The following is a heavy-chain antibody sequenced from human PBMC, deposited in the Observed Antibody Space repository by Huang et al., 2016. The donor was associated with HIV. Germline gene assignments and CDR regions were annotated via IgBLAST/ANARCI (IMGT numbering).Heavy chain of an antibody. Sequence: QVQLVESGGGVVQPGGSLRLSCTASGLTFGSFGMHWVRQAPGNGLEWVAFKRYDVNNYYYADAVRGRFTISRDNSKDTLYLQMNRLRPDDSAVYDCAKDLTYTFGRHFDYWGRGTLVTVSS. CDR1: GLTFGSFG. D-gene: IGHD3-3*01. V-gene: IGHV3-30*02. CDR3: AKDLTYTFGRHFDY. J-gene: IGHJ4*02. CDR2: KRYDVNNY.